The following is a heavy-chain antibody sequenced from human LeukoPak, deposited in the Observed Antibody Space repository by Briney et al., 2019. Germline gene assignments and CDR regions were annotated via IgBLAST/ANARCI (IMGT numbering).Heavy chain of an antibody. CDR3: ARDRGSSWYVDDAFDI. CDR2: IYHSGST. D-gene: IGHD6-13*01. J-gene: IGHJ3*02. V-gene: IGHV4-34*01. Sequence: PSETLSLTCAVYGGSFSGYYWSWIRQPPGKGLEWIGSIYHSGSTYYNPSLKSRVTISVDTSKNQFSLKLSSVTAADTAVYYCARDRGSSWYVDDAFDIWGQGTMVTVSS. CDR1: GGSFSGYY.